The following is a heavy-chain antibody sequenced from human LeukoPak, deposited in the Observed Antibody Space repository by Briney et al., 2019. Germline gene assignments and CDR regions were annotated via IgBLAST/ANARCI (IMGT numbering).Heavy chain of an antibody. CDR2: ICYSGST. Sequence: SETLSLTCSVSGGSIGSSSYCWGWIRQPPGKGLEWIGTICYSGSTFYNPSLKSRVTLSVDTSKNQFSLKLSSVTAADTAVYFCGRTGNLLPEECFDPWGQGTLVTVSS. J-gene: IGHJ5*02. CDR3: GRTGNLLPEECFDP. V-gene: IGHV4-39*01. D-gene: IGHD3-22*01. CDR1: GGSIGSSSYC.